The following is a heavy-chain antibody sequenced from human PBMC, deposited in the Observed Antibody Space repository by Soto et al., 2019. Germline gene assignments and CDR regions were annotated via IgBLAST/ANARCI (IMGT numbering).Heavy chain of an antibody. J-gene: IGHJ6*02. CDR1: GSSISSYY. Sequence: PSETRSLTWTVSGSSISSYYWSWIRQPPGNALEWIGYIYYSGSTNYNPSLKSRGTISVDTSKNQFSLKLSSVTAAGTAVYYCARGSWYPYYYYGMDVWGRGTTVTVSS. CDR2: IYYSGST. V-gene: IGHV4-59*01. CDR3: ARGSWYPYYYYGMDV. D-gene: IGHD6-13*01.